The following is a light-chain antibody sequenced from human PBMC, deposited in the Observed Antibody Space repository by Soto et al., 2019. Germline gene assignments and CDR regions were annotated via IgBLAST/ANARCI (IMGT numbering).Light chain of an antibody. Sequence: QSVLTQPPSASGTPGQRVSISCSGSNSNIGSHAVNWYQHLPGTAPKLLIYSDNQRPSGVPDRFSGSKSGTSASLAISGLQSEDEADYYCAAWDDSLNVVVFGGGTKLTVL. CDR1: NSNIGSHA. J-gene: IGLJ2*01. CDR2: SDN. CDR3: AAWDDSLNVVV. V-gene: IGLV1-44*01.